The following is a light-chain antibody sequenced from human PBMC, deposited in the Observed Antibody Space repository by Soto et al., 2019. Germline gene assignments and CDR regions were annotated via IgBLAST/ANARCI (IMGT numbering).Light chain of an antibody. CDR2: INN. J-gene: IGLJ1*01. CDR1: SSNIGSHY. Sequence: QAVVTQPPSASGTPGQRVTISCSGSSSNIGSHYVYWYRQLPGAAPKLLIYINNQRPSGVPDRFSGSKSGTSASLAISGLRSEDEADYYCATWDDSQSAYVFGTGTKLTVL. CDR3: ATWDDSQSAYV. V-gene: IGLV1-47*02.